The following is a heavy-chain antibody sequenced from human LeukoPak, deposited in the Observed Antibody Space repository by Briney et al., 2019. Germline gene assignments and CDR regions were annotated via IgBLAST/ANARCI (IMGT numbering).Heavy chain of an antibody. J-gene: IGHJ4*02. V-gene: IGHV4-4*07. Sequence: SETLSLTCTVSGGFNSTYYWSWIRQPAGKELEWIGRIHTSGSTLYNPSLKSRVTISVDTSKNQFSLKLSSATAADTAVYYCARGPPHGGTYFDYWGQGTLVTVSS. CDR3: ARGPPHGGTYFDY. D-gene: IGHD2-15*01. CDR1: GGFNSTYY. CDR2: IHTSGST.